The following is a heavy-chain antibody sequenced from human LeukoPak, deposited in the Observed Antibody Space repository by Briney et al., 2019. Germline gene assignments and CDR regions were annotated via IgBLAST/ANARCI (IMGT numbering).Heavy chain of an antibody. Sequence: GGSLRLSCAASGFTFSYYEMNWVRQAPGKGLEWVSYISSSGSPIYYADSVKGRFTISRDNAKNSLYLQMDSLRAEDTAVYYCARPAIAGDFDYWGQGTLVTVSS. D-gene: IGHD6-13*01. J-gene: IGHJ4*02. V-gene: IGHV3-48*03. CDR3: ARPAIAGDFDY. CDR2: ISSSGSPI. CDR1: GFTFSYYE.